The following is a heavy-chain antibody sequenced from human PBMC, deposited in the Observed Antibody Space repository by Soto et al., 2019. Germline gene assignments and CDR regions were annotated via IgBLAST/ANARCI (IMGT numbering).Heavy chain of an antibody. CDR3: AKNDDHGSSYHGMDV. CDR2: IYYSGST. J-gene: IGHJ6*02. D-gene: IGHD4-17*01. CDR1: GGAINSYY. V-gene: IGHV4-59*01. Sequence: SETLSLTCTVSGGAINSYYWNWIRQPPGKGLEWIGYIYYSGSTNYNPSLKGRVTILVDASKNQFSLKLSSVTAADTAMYYCAKNDDHGSSYHGMDVWGQGTTVTVSS.